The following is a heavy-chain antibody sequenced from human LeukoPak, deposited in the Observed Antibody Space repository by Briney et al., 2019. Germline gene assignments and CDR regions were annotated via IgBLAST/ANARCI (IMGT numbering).Heavy chain of an antibody. CDR2: ISRDGSST. CDR1: GLSFSGYW. D-gene: IGHD4-17*01. V-gene: IGHV3-74*01. Sequence: GGSLRLSCAASGLSFSGYWMHWVRQAPGKGLVWVSRISRDGSSTSYADSVKGRFTVSRDNAKNTLYLQMNSLRAEDTAVYYCARLRNTVTTPRFDYWGQGTLVTVSS. J-gene: IGHJ4*02. CDR3: ARLRNTVTTPRFDY.